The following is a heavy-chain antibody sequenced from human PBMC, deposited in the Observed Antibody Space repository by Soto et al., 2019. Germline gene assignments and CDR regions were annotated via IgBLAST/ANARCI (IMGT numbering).Heavy chain of an antibody. CDR1: GGSISSGGYY. J-gene: IGHJ4*02. D-gene: IGHD5-18*01. V-gene: IGHV4-31*03. CDR3: ASDSYGSMGLDY. Sequence: QVQLQESGPGLVKPSQTLSLTCTVSGGSISSGGYYWSWIRQHPGKGLEWIGYIYYSGSTYYNPSHKRRVTISVDASKNQYSLKLSSVTAADTAVYYWASDSYGSMGLDYWGQGTLVTVSS. CDR2: IYYSGST.